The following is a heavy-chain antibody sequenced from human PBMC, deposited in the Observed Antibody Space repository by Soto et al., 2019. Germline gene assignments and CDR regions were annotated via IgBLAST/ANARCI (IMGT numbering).Heavy chain of an antibody. CDR2: MNPNSGNT. CDR1: GYTFTSYD. J-gene: IGHJ5*02. D-gene: IGHD2-8*01. Sequence: ASVKVSCKASGYTFTSYDINWVRQATGQGLEWMGWMNPNSGNTGYAQKFQGRVTMTRNTSISTAYMELSSLRSEDTAVYYCARGYCTNGVCSNNWFDPWGQGTLVTVSS. CDR3: ARGYCTNGVCSNNWFDP. V-gene: IGHV1-8*01.